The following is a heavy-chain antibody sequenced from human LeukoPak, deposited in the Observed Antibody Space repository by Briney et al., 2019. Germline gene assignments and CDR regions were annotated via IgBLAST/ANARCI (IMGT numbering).Heavy chain of an antibody. CDR1: GFTFSSYG. CDR3: ARRGGADGWGAFDI. J-gene: IGHJ3*02. CDR2: ISGSGDKT. Sequence: PGGSLRLSCAASGFTFSSYGMHWVRQVPGKGLEWVSTISGSGDKTFFADSVKGRFTISRDNSKNTLDLQMSSLRVEDTAVYYCARRGGADGWGAFDIWGQGIVVTVSS. V-gene: IGHV3-23*01. D-gene: IGHD5-24*01.